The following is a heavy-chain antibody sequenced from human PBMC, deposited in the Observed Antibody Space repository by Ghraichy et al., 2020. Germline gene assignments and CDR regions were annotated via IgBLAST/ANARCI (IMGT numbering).Heavy chain of an antibody. CDR3: AQSRYCSSTSCYIYFQH. D-gene: IGHD2-2*02. CDR2: INVDGSST. CDR1: GFTFSSYW. V-gene: IGHV3-74*01. Sequence: LTCAASGFTFSSYWMHWVRQAPGKGLVWVSHINVDGSSTSYADSVKGRFTISRDNAKNTLYLQMNSLRAEDTAVYYCAQSRYCSSTSCYIYFQHWGQGTLVTVSS. J-gene: IGHJ1*01.